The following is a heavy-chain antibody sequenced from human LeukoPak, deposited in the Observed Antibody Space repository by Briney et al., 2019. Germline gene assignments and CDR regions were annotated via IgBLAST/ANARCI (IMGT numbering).Heavy chain of an antibody. CDR2: IYYSGST. V-gene: IGHV4-30-4*08. J-gene: IGHJ5*02. CDR1: GGSISSGGYY. Sequence: SETLSLTCTVSGGSISSGGYYWSWIRQHPGKGLEWIGYIYYSGSTYYNPSLKSRVTISVDTSKNQFSLKLSSVTAADTAVYYCARGGVVVAALNWFDPWGQGTLVTVSS. CDR3: ARGGVVVAALNWFDP. D-gene: IGHD2-15*01.